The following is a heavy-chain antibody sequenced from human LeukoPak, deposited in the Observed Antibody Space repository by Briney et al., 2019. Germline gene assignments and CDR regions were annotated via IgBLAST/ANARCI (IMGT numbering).Heavy chain of an antibody. V-gene: IGHV3-23*01. CDR2: ISGSGGST. Sequence: PGGSLRLSCAASGFTFSSYAMSGVRQAPGKGLEGGSAISGSGGSTYYADSVKGRFTISRDNSKNTLYLQMNSLRAEDTAVYYGAKGRVPSLHYGPGDYGMDVWGQGTTVTVSS. J-gene: IGHJ6*02. CDR3: AKGRVPSLHYGPGDYGMDV. D-gene: IGHD3-10*01. CDR1: GFTFSSYA.